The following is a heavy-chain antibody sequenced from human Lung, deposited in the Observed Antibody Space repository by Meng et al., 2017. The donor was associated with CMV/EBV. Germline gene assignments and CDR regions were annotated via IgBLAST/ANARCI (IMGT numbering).Heavy chain of an antibody. D-gene: IGHD3-22*01. Sequence: QGPLVQSGTEVKKPGATVEVSCKASGYTFTSYAMNWVRQAPGQRLEWMGWINTGNGETKYSQKFQGRVTLTRDTSASTAYMELSSLRSEDTAVYYCARAGYDSSGYYPQPFDYWGQGTLVTVSS. J-gene: IGHJ4*02. V-gene: IGHV1-3*04. CDR1: GYTFTSYA. CDR2: INTGNGET. CDR3: ARAGYDSSGYYPQPFDY.